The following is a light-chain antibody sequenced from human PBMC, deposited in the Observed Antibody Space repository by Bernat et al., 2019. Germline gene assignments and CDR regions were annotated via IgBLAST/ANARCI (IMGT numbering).Light chain of an antibody. CDR2: SAS. CDR1: QDITNE. CDR3: LQNYVYPLT. V-gene: IGKV1-6*02. J-gene: IGKJ4*01. Sequence: AIQMTQSPSSLSASVGDRVTITCRASQDITNELGWYQQKPGKAPKLLISSASSLQSGVPSRFSGSGSGTDFTLTVSSLQSEDFATYYCLQNYVYPLTFGGGTKVEIK.